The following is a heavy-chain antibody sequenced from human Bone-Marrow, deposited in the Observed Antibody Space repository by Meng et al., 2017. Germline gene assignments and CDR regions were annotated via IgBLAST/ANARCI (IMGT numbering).Heavy chain of an antibody. Sequence: ASVTVSCKTSGYTFTNFGVNWLRQAPGHGLAWMGWITGYNGNANYAQRFQGRLTMTTDTSTSTVYMELRSLRSDDTAVYYRARLYYDRSGFMSFDFWGQGTLVTVSS. D-gene: IGHD3-22*01. J-gene: IGHJ4*02. V-gene: IGHV1-18*01. CDR3: ARLYYDRSGFMSFDF. CDR1: GYTFTNFG. CDR2: ITGYNGNA.